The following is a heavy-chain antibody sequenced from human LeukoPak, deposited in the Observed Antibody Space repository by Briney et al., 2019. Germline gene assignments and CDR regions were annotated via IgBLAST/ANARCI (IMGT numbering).Heavy chain of an antibody. J-gene: IGHJ4*02. CDR1: GFTFSSYS. CDR3: ARAPIASQPFNFDY. CDR2: ISSSSSTI. Sequence: GGSLRLSCAASGFTFSSYSMNWVRQAPGKGLEWVSYISSSSSTIYYADSVKGRFTISRDNAKNSLYLQMNSLRAEDTAVYYCARAPIASQPFNFDYWGQGTLVTASS. V-gene: IGHV3-48*04. D-gene: IGHD2-21*01.